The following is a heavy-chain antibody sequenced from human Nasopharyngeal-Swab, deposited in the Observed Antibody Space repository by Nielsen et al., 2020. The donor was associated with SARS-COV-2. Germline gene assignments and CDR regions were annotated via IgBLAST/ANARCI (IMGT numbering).Heavy chain of an antibody. J-gene: IGHJ6*02. CDR2: IYSGGNST. V-gene: IGHV3-23*03. Sequence: GGSLRLSCAASGFTFSNYAMSWVRQAPGKGLEWVSVIYSGGNSTDYADSVKGRFAISRDNSKNTVYLQMNSLKAEDTAVYYCAKGTYSGSPGGMDVWGQGTTVTVSS. CDR3: AKGTYSGSPGGMDV. CDR1: GFTFSNYA. D-gene: IGHD6-6*01.